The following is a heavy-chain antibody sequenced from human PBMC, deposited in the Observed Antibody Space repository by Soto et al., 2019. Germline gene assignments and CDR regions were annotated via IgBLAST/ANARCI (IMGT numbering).Heavy chain of an antibody. J-gene: IGHJ4*02. V-gene: IGHV3-30-3*01. CDR3: AREGAPYTSGWYFDY. Sequence: QVQLVESGGGVVQPGRSLRLSCAASGFTFSTYAMHWVRQAPGKGLEWLAVISYDGSYQFYADSVTGRFTISRDNSKNTLFLQMNSLRPEDTGVYYCAREGAPYTSGWYFDYWGQGTLVTVSS. D-gene: IGHD6-19*01. CDR1: GFTFSTYA. CDR2: ISYDGSYQ.